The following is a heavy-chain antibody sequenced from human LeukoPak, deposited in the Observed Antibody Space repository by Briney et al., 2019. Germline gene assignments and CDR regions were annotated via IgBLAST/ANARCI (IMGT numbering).Heavy chain of an antibody. CDR3: VKGSAPSYFHY. Sequence: PVGSLRLSCAASGFTFSSYAMSWVRQAPGKGLEWVSAISGSGGSTYYADSVKGRFTISRDNSKNTLYLQMNSLRAEDTAVYHCVKGSAPSYFHYWGQGTLVTVSS. J-gene: IGHJ4*02. V-gene: IGHV3-23*01. CDR2: ISGSGGST. CDR1: GFTFSSYA. D-gene: IGHD6-6*01.